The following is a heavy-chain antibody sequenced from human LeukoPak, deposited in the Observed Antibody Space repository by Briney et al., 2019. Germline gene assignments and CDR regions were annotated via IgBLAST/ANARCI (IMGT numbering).Heavy chain of an antibody. CDR1: GGSISSSSYY. Sequence: SETLSLTCTVSGGSISSSSYYWGWIRQPPGKGLEWIGSIYYSGSTYYNPSLKSRVTISVDTSKNQSSLKLSSVTAADTAVYYCARDSITMIVVPPYWGQGTLVTVSS. CDR2: IYYSGST. D-gene: IGHD3-22*01. V-gene: IGHV4-39*07. CDR3: ARDSITMIVVPPY. J-gene: IGHJ4*02.